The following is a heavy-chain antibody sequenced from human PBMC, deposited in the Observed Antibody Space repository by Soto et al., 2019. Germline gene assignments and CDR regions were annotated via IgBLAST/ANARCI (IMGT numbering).Heavy chain of an antibody. CDR2: INWNSGNI. Sequence: EEQLVESGGGLVQPGSSLRLSFAASGFTFEDYALHWFGQAPGKGLGGVSGINWNSGNIGYADSVQGRFTISRDNAKTSLYLQMNSLRAEDTALYYCAKDRGTGSYAANYYYYGMDVWGQGTTVTVSS. V-gene: IGHV3-9*01. CDR3: AKDRGTGSYAANYYYYGMDV. J-gene: IGHJ6*02. D-gene: IGHD3-10*01. CDR1: GFTFEDYA.